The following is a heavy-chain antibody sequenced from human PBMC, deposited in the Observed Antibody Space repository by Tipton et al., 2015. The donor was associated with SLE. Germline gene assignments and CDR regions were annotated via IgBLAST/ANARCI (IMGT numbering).Heavy chain of an antibody. J-gene: IGHJ4*02. CDR1: GFTFSSYA. CDR3: AKKGRMSSSSGEFDY. Sequence: SLRLSCAASGFTFSSYAMHWVRQAPGKGLEWVAVISYDGSNKYYADSVKGRFTISRDNAKNSLYLQMNSLRAEDTASYYCAKKGRMSSSSGEFDYWGQGTLVTVSS. D-gene: IGHD6-6*01. V-gene: IGHV3-30*18. CDR2: ISYDGSNK.